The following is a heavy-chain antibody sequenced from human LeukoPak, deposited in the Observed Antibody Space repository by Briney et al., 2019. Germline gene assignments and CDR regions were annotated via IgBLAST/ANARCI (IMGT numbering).Heavy chain of an antibody. J-gene: IGHJ3*02. CDR3: ARFIVGATPDAFDI. Sequence: ASVKVSCKASGYTFTGYYMHWGRQAPGQGLEWMGRINPNSGGTNYAQKFQGRVTMTRDTPISTAYMELSRLRSDDTAVYYCARFIVGATPDAFDIWGQGTMVTVSS. V-gene: IGHV1-2*06. D-gene: IGHD1-26*01. CDR2: INPNSGGT. CDR1: GYTFTGYY.